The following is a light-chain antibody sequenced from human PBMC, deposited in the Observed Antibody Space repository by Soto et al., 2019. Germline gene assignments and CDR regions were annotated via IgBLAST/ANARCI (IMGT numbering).Light chain of an antibody. J-gene: IGKJ3*01. V-gene: IGKV3D-20*01. CDR2: DAS. CDR3: QQYGSSPLIT. CDR1: QSVSNSY. Sequence: EIVLTQSPATLSLSPGERATLSCGASQSVSNSYLAWYQQKPGLAPRLLIYDASSRATGIPDRFSGSGSGTDFTLTISRLEPEDFAVYYCQQYGSSPLITFGPGTKVDIK.